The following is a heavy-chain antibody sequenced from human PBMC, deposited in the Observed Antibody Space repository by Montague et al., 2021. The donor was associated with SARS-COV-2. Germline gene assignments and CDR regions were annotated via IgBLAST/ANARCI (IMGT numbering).Heavy chain of an antibody. V-gene: IGHV4-39*07. J-gene: IGHJ6*02. CDR3: ARDLAGYYGSGRYGGMDV. CDR1: GGSISSSSYY. CDR2: IYYSGST. Sequence: SETLSLTCTVSGGSISSSSYYWGWIRQPPGKGLEWIGSIYYSGSTYYNPSLKSRVTISVDTSKNQFSLKLSSVTAAATAVYYCARDLAGYYGSGRYGGMDVWGQGTTVTVSS. D-gene: IGHD3-10*01.